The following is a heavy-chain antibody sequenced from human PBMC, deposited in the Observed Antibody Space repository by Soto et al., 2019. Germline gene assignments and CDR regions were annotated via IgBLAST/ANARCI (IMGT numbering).Heavy chain of an antibody. D-gene: IGHD4-17*01. Sequence: HPGGSLRLSCAASGFTFSFYWMSWVRQAPGKGLEWVANINQDGSEKYYVDSVKGRFTISRDNAKNSLYLQMNSLRVEDTAVYFCARAAYGFRGYYYGMDVWGQGTTVTVSS. CDR1: GFTFSFYW. J-gene: IGHJ6*02. CDR3: ARAAYGFRGYYYGMDV. V-gene: IGHV3-7*04. CDR2: INQDGSEK.